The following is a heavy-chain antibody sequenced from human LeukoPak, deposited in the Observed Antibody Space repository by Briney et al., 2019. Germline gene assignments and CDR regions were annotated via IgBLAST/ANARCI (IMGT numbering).Heavy chain of an antibody. CDR1: GGSISSASYY. D-gene: IGHD3-10*01. J-gene: IGHJ4*02. V-gene: IGHV4-61*02. Sequence: SETLSLTCTVSGGSISSASYYWSWIRQPAGKGLQWIGRIYTSGSTYYNPSLKSRVTISVDTSKNQFSLKLSSVPAADTAVYYCARSNAMVRGVISYFDHWGQGTLVTVSS. CDR3: ARSNAMVRGVISYFDH. CDR2: IYTSGST.